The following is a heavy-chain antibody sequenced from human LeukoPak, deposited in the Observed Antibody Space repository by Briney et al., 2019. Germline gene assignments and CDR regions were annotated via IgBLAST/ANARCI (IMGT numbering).Heavy chain of an antibody. V-gene: IGHV4-39*01. CDR1: GGSISSSSYY. CDR3: ARLSSVIDY. J-gene: IGHJ4*02. Sequence: PSETLSLTCTVSGGSISSSSYYWGWIRQPPGKGLEWIGSIYYSGSTYYNPSLKSRVTISADTSKNQFSLKLSSVTAADTAVYYCARLSSVIDYWGQGTLVTVSS. CDR2: IYYSGST. D-gene: IGHD6-6*01.